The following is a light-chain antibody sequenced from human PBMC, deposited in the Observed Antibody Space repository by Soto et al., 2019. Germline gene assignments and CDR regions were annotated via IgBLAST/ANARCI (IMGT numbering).Light chain of an antibody. Sequence: DIQMTQSPSTLSASVGDTVTITCRASQTISRWLAWYQQKPGKAPRLLIYTASTLESGAPSRFSASGSGTEFTLTISSLHPDDFATYYRQEYNNYWTFGQGTKVDIK. CDR2: TAS. CDR1: QTISRW. J-gene: IGKJ1*01. V-gene: IGKV1-5*01. CDR3: QEYNNYWT.